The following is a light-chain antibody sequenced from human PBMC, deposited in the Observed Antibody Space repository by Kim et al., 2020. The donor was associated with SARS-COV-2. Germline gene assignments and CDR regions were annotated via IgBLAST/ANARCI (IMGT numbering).Light chain of an antibody. Sequence: ASVGDTVTITCQASQDVTNYLNWFQQKPAKAPQLLIYDASTLETGVPSRFSGSGSGTEFTFTISSLQPEDVATYYCQHYDDLPLTFGGGTKVDIK. CDR2: DAS. CDR1: QDVTNY. V-gene: IGKV1-33*01. J-gene: IGKJ4*01. CDR3: QHYDDLPLT.